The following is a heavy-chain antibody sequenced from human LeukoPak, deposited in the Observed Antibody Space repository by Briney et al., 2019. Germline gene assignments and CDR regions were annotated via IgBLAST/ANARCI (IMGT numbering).Heavy chain of an antibody. D-gene: IGHD2-15*01. CDR1: GYTFTGYY. Sequence: ASVKVSCKASGYTFTGYYMHWVRQAPGQGLEWMGWINPNSGGTNYAQKFQGWVTMTRDTSISKAYMELSRLRSDDTAVYYCARGHCSGGTCYVDYWGQGTLVTVSS. V-gene: IGHV1-2*04. J-gene: IGHJ4*02. CDR2: INPNSGGT. CDR3: ARGHCSGGTCYVDY.